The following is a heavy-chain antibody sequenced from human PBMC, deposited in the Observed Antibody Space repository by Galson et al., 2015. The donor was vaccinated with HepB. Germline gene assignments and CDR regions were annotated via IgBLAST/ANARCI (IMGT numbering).Heavy chain of an antibody. J-gene: IGHJ4*02. CDR2: IYYSGTT. Sequence: TLSLTCTVSGGSISSGGYYWSWIRQHPGKGLEWIGYIYYSGTTYYNPFLKSRVTISVDASKNQFSLKLSSVTAADTAVYYCARVYYYDSSGHYYLDFWGQGTLVIVSS. D-gene: IGHD3-22*01. CDR1: GGSISSGGYY. CDR3: ARVYYYDSSGHYYLDF. V-gene: IGHV4-31*03.